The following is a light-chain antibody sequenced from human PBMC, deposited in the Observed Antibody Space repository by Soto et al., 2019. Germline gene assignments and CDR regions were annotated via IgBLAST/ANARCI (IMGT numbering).Light chain of an antibody. J-gene: IGKJ4*01. V-gene: IGKV1-12*01. CDR2: AAS. CDR1: HGISSW. Sequence: DIQITQSPSSVSASVGDRVTITCRASHGISSWLAWYQQKPGKAPQLLIDAASSLQSGVPSRFSGSGSGTDFTLTIISLQPEDFATYYCQQANSFPTLTFGGGTKVEIK. CDR3: QQANSFPTLT.